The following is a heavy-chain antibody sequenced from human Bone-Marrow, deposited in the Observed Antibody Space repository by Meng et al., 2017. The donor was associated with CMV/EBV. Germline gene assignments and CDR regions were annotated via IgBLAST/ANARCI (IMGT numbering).Heavy chain of an antibody. CDR3: ARDSAGGFDY. V-gene: IGHV1-46*01. D-gene: IGHD3-10*01. J-gene: IGHJ4*02. Sequence: ASVKVSCKTSGYTFSNYYIHWVRQAPEKGLEWMGIFNPSGDRTSYGKKFQGRVTMTRDTSSSTVYMELSSMRIEDKAVYYCARDSAGGFDYWGQGTLVTVSS. CDR1: GYTFSNYY. CDR2: FNPSGDRT.